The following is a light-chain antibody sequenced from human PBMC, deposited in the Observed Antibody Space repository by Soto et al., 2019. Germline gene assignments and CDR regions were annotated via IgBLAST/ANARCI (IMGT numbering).Light chain of an antibody. V-gene: IGKV3-15*01. Sequence: EIVMAQSPATLSASPGERATLSCRASQSVRSTLAWYQQKPGQAPRLLIYGASTRATGIPARFTGSGSGTEFTLSISSLQSEDFAVYYCQQYNNWPLTFGGGTKVNIK. J-gene: IGKJ4*01. CDR2: GAS. CDR1: QSVRST. CDR3: QQYNNWPLT.